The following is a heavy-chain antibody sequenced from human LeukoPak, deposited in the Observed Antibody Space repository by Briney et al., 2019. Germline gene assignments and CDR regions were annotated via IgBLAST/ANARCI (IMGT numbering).Heavy chain of an antibody. Sequence: SVKVSCKASGGTFSSYAISWVRQAPGQGLEWMGRIIPILGIANYAQKFQGRVTITADKSTSTAYMELSSLRSEDTAVYYCARDSPEVRFLEWLPRDYYGMDVWGQGTTVTVSS. V-gene: IGHV1-69*04. CDR2: IIPILGIA. CDR3: ARDSPEVRFLEWLPRDYYGMDV. J-gene: IGHJ6*02. CDR1: GGTFSSYA. D-gene: IGHD3-3*01.